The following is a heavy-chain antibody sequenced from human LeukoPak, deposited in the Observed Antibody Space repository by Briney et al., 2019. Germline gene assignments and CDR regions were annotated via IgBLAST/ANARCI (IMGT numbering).Heavy chain of an antibody. V-gene: IGHV4-59*12. CDR1: GGSISNYY. CDR2: MYYSGST. Sequence: SETLSPTCTVSGGSISNYYCMYYSGSTSYNPSLKGRVTISVDKSKKQFSLKLSSVTAADTAVYYCARGRWVRGYSYGLHYYMDVWGKGTTVTVSS. D-gene: IGHD5-18*01. J-gene: IGHJ6*03. CDR3: ARGRWVRGYSYGLHYYMDV.